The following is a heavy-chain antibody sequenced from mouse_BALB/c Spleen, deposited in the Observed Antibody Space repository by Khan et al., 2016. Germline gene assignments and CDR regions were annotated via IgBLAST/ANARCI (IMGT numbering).Heavy chain of an antibody. CDR2: INTYSGES. J-gene: IGHJ1*01. V-gene: IGHV9-3-1*01. D-gene: IGHD1-1*01. CDR3: ARYRYYYGSSRYVDV. Sequence: QIQLVQSGPELKKPGKTVKISCKASGYTFTNYGMNWVKQAPGKGLKWMGWINTYSGESTYADDFKGRFAFSLETSANTAYLQINNLKNEDTATXFCARYRYYYGSSRYVDVWGAGTTVTVSS. CDR1: GYTFTNYG.